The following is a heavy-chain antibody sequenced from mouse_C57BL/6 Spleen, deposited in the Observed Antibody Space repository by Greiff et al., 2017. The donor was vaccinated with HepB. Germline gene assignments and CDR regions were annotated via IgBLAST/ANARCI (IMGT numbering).Heavy chain of an antibody. Sequence: EVQLVESGGGLVKPGGSLKLSCAASGFTFSDYGMHWVRQAPEKGLEWVAYISSGSSTIYYADTVKGRFTISRDNAKNTLFLQMTSLRSEDTAMYYCARRAIYYGSSPHYYAMDYWGQRTSVTVSS. CDR3: ARRAIYYGSSPHYYAMDY. D-gene: IGHD1-1*01. V-gene: IGHV5-17*01. CDR2: ISSGSSTI. CDR1: GFTFSDYG. J-gene: IGHJ4*01.